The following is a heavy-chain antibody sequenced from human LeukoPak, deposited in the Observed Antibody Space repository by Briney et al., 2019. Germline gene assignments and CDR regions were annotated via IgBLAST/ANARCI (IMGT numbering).Heavy chain of an antibody. Sequence: GGSLRLSCAASGLPFSSYWMSWVRQAPGKGLEWVANIKPDGSEKNYVDSVKGRFTISRDNARNSLFLQMNSLRAEDTADYYCAREEDNADEYLREDYWGQGTLVTVSS. J-gene: IGHJ4*02. CDR1: GLPFSSYW. CDR2: IKPDGSEK. CDR3: AREEDNADEYLREDY. D-gene: IGHD2/OR15-2a*01. V-gene: IGHV3-7*01.